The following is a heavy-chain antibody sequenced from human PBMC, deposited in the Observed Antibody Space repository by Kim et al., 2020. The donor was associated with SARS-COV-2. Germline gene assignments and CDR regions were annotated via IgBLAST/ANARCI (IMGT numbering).Heavy chain of an antibody. J-gene: IGHJ5*02. CDR1: GGSISSSY. CDR2: IYYNGNT. Sequence: SETLSLTCTVSGGSISSSYWSWIRQPPGKGLEWIGYIYYNGNTNYNPSLKSRVTISLDTSKNQFSLKLSSVTTADTAVYFCARWALFNGFDPWCQGTLVTVSS. CDR3: ARWALFNGFDP. V-gene: IGHV4-59*01.